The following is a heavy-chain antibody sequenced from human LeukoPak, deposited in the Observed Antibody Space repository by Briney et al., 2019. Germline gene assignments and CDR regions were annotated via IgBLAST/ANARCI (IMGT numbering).Heavy chain of an antibody. CDR2: ISGSGGST. D-gene: IGHD2-21*02. J-gene: IGHJ3*02. V-gene: IGHV3-23*01. Sequence: GGSLRLSCAASGFTFSSYGMSWVRQAPGKGLEWVSAISGSGGSTYYADSVKGRFTISRDNSKNTLYLQMNSLRAEDTAVYYCAKPPYCGGDCNSGLDAFDIWGQGTMVTVSS. CDR3: AKPPYCGGDCNSGLDAFDI. CDR1: GFTFSSYG.